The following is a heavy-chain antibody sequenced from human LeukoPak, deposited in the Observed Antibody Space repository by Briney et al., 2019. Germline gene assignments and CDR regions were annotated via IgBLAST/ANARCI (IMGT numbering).Heavy chain of an antibody. Sequence: GGSLRLSCAASGFTFRSYWMSWVRQAPGKGLEWVAVIWYGGSNKYYADSVKGRFTISRDNSKNTLYLQMNSLRAEDTAVYYCAKDLYYYDSSGYYYGVDYWGQGTLVTVSS. CDR2: IWYGGSNK. V-gene: IGHV3-30*02. J-gene: IGHJ4*02. CDR1: GFTFRSYW. CDR3: AKDLYYYDSSGYYYGVDY. D-gene: IGHD3-22*01.